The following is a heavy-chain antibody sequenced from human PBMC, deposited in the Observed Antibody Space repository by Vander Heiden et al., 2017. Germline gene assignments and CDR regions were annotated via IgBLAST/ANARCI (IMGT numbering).Heavy chain of an antibody. V-gene: IGHV3-53*02. D-gene: IGHD3-9*01. Sequence: EVQLVETGGGLIQPGGSLRLSCAASGFTVSSDYMTWVLQAPGKGLEWVSVMYNGGSVYYADSVKGRFTISRYNSKNTLYLQMNSLRVEDTAVYYCARQRAGFYIWMDVWGHGTTVTVSS. J-gene: IGHJ6*02. CDR1: GFTVSSDY. CDR3: ARQRAGFYIWMDV. CDR2: MYNGGSV.